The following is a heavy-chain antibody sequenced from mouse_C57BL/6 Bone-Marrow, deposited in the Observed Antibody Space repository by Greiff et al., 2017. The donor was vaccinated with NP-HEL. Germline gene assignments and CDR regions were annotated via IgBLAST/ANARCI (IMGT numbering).Heavy chain of an antibody. V-gene: IGHV1-74*01. D-gene: IGHD4-1*02. J-gene: IGHJ2*01. CDR3: AISPSNWYYFDY. Sequence: QVQLQQPGAELVKPGASVKVSCKASGYTFTSYWMHWVKQRPGQGLEWIGRIHPYDSDTNYNQKFKGKATLTVDKSSSTAYMQLSSLTSEDSAVYYCAISPSNWYYFDYWGQGTTLTVSS. CDR2: IHPYDSDT. CDR1: GYTFTSYW.